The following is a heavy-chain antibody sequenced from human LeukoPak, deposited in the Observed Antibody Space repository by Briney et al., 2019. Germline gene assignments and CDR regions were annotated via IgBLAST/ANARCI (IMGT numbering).Heavy chain of an antibody. D-gene: IGHD3-22*01. CDR1: GGSFSGYY. J-gene: IGHJ4*02. V-gene: IGHV4-34*01. Sequence: SETLSLTCAVYGGSFSGYYWSWIRQPPGKGLEWIGEINHSGSTNYNPSLKSRVTMSVDTSKNQFSLKLSSVTAADTAVYYCAREAYYYDSSGYYSHPNFDYWGQGTLVTVSS. CDR2: INHSGST. CDR3: AREAYYYDSSGYYSHPNFDY.